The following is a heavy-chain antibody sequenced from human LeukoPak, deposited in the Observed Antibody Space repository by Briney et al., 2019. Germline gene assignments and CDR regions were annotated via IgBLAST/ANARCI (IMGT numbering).Heavy chain of an antibody. Sequence: GGSLRLSCAASGFTFSSYAMSWVRQAPGKGLEWVSAISGSGGSTYYADSVKGRFTISRDNSKNTLYLQMNSLRAEDTAVYYCAKDQWGQQLVRNWFDPWGQGTLVTVSS. J-gene: IGHJ5*02. D-gene: IGHD6-13*01. CDR3: AKDQWGQQLVRNWFDP. V-gene: IGHV3-23*01. CDR2: ISGSGGST. CDR1: GFTFSSYA.